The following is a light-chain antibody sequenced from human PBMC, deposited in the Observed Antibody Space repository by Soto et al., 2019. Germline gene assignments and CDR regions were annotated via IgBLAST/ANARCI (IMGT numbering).Light chain of an antibody. CDR3: QQLNLYPFT. J-gene: IGKJ3*01. CDR1: QDISVD. V-gene: IGKV1-9*01. CDR2: GAS. Sequence: IQLTQSPSSLSTSVGDRVTLTCRASQDISVDLAWYQQKPGKAPELLIYGASSLQSGVPSRFSGSGSGTDFTLTISSLQPEDFATYCRQQLNLYPFTFGPGTKVDIK.